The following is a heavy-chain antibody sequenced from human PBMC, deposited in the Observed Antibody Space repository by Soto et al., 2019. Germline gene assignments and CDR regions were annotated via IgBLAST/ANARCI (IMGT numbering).Heavy chain of an antibody. CDR3: ARKGYSSSWQTKNWYFDL. J-gene: IGHJ2*01. D-gene: IGHD6-13*01. CDR1: GFSLSNARMG. Sequence: QVTLKESGPVLVKPTETLTLTCTVSGFSLSNARMGVSWIRQPPGKALEWLAHIFSNDEKSYSTSLKSRLTIPKDTSKSQVVLTMTNMDPVDTATYYCARKGYSSSWQTKNWYFDLWGRGTLVTVSS. CDR2: IFSNDEK. V-gene: IGHV2-26*01.